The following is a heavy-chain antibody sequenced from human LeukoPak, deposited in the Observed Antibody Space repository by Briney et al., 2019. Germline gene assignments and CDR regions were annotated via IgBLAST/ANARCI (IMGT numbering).Heavy chain of an antibody. D-gene: IGHD2-2*01. CDR1: GGSISSSSYY. CDR3: ASRGGQLLSYYVGDAFDI. V-gene: IGHV4-39*01. CDR2: IYYSGST. J-gene: IGHJ3*02. Sequence: SETLSLTCTVSGGSISSSSYYWGRIRQPPGKGLEWIGSIYYSGSTYYNPSLKSRVTISVDTSKNQFSLKLSSVTAADTAVYYCASRGGQLLSYYVGDAFDIWGQGTMVTVSS.